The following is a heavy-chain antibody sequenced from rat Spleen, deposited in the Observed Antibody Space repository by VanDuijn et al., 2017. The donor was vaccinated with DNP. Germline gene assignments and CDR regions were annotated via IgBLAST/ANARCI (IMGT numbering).Heavy chain of an antibody. CDR1: GFTFSNHW. J-gene: IGHJ2*01. V-gene: IGHV5-31*01. CDR3: AGRPPPTRGPFDY. Sequence: EVQLEESGGGLVQPGRSLKLSCVASGFTFSNHWMTWIRQAPGKGLEWVASISNTGDNTYYSDSVKGRFTISRDNAKSTLYLQMDSLRSEDTATYYCAGRPPPTRGPFDYWGQGVTVTVSS. D-gene: IGHD1-4*01. CDR2: ISNTGDNT.